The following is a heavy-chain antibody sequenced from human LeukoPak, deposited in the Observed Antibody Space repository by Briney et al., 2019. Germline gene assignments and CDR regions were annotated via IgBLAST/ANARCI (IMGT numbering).Heavy chain of an antibody. V-gene: IGHV4-59*01. D-gene: IGHD1-7*01. Sequence: PSETLSLTCTVSGGSLSGYYWNWIRQPPGKGLEWIGYVYYIGSTNYSPSLKSRITMSVDMSKNQFSLNLGAVTAADTAVYYCARNSGWYFDLWGRGTLVTVSS. J-gene: IGHJ2*01. CDR1: GGSLSGYY. CDR3: ARNSGWYFDL. CDR2: VYYIGST.